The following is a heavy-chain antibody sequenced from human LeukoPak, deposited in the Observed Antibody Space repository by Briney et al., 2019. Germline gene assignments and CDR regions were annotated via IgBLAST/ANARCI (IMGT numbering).Heavy chain of an antibody. V-gene: IGHV3-23*01. CDR2: ISGSGGST. CDR1: GFTFSSYA. CDR3: AKRGVVIRVILVGFHKEAYYFDS. D-gene: IGHD3-22*01. Sequence: GGSLRLSCAASGFTFSSYAMSWVRQAPGKGLEWVSAISGSGGSTYYADSVKGRFTISRDNSKNTLYLQMNSLGAADTAVYFCAKRGVVIRVILVGFHKEAYYFDSWGQGALVTVSS. J-gene: IGHJ4*02.